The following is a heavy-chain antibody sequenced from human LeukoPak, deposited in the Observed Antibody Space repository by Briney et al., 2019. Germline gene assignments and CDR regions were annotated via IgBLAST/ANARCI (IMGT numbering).Heavy chain of an antibody. CDR3: ARDHEHPGDWFDP. J-gene: IGHJ5*02. Sequence: GGYLRLSCAASGFTFSSYAMHWVRQAPGKGLEWVAVISYDGSNKYYADSVKGRFTISRDNSKNTLYLQMNSLRAEDTAVYYCARDHEHPGDWFDPWGQGTLVTVSS. D-gene: IGHD2-21*01. V-gene: IGHV3-30*01. CDR2: ISYDGSNK. CDR1: GFTFSSYA.